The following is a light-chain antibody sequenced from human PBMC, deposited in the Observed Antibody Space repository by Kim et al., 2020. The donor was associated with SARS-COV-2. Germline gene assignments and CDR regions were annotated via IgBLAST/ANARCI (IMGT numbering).Light chain of an antibody. CDR2: STT. CDR3: LIYYGGVWV. Sequence: QAVVTQEPSLTVSPGGTVTLTCASSTGAVTSGYYPTWFQQKPGQAPRPLISSTTNKHSWTPGRFSGSLLGGKAALTLSGVQPEYEADYYCLIYYGGVWVFGGGTQLTVL. V-gene: IGLV7-43*01. J-gene: IGLJ3*02. CDR1: TGAVTSGYY.